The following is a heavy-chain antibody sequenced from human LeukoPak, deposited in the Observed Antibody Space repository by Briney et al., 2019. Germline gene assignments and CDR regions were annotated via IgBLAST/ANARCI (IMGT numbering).Heavy chain of an antibody. J-gene: IGHJ4*02. D-gene: IGHD6-19*01. CDR3: AKDSPIAVDY. V-gene: IGHV3-30*18. CDR2: ISYVGSNK. Sequence: GTSLRLSCAASGFIFSSYGMHWVRQAPGKGLEWVAVISYVGSNKYYADSVKGRFTISRDNSKNTLYLQMNSLRAEDTAVYYCAKDSPIAVDYWGQGTLVTVSS. CDR1: GFIFSSYG.